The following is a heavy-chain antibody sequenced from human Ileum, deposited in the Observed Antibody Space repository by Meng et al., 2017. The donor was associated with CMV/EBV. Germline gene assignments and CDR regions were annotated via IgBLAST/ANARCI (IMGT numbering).Heavy chain of an antibody. Sequence: QVPLQASCPGLVKPSEPLSLTCTVSGGSVNNYYWSWIRQSAGKGLEWIGRFYSSDTYNYHPSLDSRVTMSLDTSKNQFSLNLRSVTAADTATYYCARGPGASTREGFDYWGLGTLVTVSS. V-gene: IGHV4-4*07. D-gene: IGHD1-26*01. J-gene: IGHJ4*02. CDR3: ARGPGASTREGFDY. CDR2: FYSSDTY. CDR1: GGSVNNYY.